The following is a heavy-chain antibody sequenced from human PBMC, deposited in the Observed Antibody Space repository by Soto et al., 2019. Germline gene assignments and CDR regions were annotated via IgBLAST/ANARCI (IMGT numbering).Heavy chain of an antibody. CDR1: GGSFGGSH. Sequence: QVQLQQWGAGLLKPSETLSLRCAVYGGSFGGSHWTWIRQPPGKGLQWIGEINHLGSANSNPSLKSRVAIAVDTFKNQISLQLHSVTAAAPAVYYCARRYCSSTSCLAGFDSWGRGTLVTVSS. CDR3: ARRYCSSTSCLAGFDS. D-gene: IGHD2-2*01. J-gene: IGHJ5*01. CDR2: INHLGSA. V-gene: IGHV4-34*01.